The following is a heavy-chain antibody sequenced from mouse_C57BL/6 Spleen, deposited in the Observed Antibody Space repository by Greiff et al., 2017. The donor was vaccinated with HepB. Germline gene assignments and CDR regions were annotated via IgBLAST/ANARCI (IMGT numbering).Heavy chain of an antibody. Sequence: EVMLVESGGGLVKPGGSLKLSCAASGFTFSDYGMHWVRQAPEKGLEWVAYISSGSSTIYYADTVKGRFTISRDNAKNTLFLQMTSLRSEDTAMYYWARKRGYYGFYWYFDVWGTGTTVTVSS. CDR1: GFTFSDYG. CDR3: ARKRGYYGFYWYFDV. D-gene: IGHD1-1*01. V-gene: IGHV5-17*01. J-gene: IGHJ1*03. CDR2: ISSGSSTI.